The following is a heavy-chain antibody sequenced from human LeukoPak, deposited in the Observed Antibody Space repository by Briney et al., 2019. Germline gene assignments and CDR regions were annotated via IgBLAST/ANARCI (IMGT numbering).Heavy chain of an antibody. CDR3: ARGLHQGFIYYFDY. D-gene: IGHD2-2*01. CDR1: GFTFSSYS. V-gene: IGHV3-21*01. CDR2: ISSSSSYI. J-gene: IGHJ4*02. Sequence: PGGSLRLSCAASGFTFSSYSMNWVRQAPGKGLEWVSPISSSSSYIYYADSVKGRFTISRDNAKNSLYLQMNSLRAEDTAVYYCARGLHQGFIYYFDYWGQGTLVTVSS.